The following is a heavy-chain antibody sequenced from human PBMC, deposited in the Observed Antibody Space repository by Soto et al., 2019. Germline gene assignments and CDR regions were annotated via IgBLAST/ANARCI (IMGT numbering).Heavy chain of an antibody. D-gene: IGHD6-13*01. V-gene: IGHV3-66*01. CDR2: IYSGGST. Sequence: GGSLRLSCAASGFTVSSNYMSWVRQAPGKGLEWVSVIYSGGSTYYADSVKGRFTISRDNSKNTLYLQMNSLRGEDTALYYCARESMAAAGRGDAFDNWGQGTMVTVSS. J-gene: IGHJ3*02. CDR1: GFTVSSNY. CDR3: ARESMAAAGRGDAFDN.